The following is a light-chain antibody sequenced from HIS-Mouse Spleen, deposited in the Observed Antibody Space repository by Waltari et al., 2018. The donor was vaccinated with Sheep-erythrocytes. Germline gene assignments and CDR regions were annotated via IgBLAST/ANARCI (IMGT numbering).Light chain of an antibody. Sequence: SYELTQPPSVSVSPGQTASITCSGDKLGDKYACWYQQKPGQSPVLLISQDSKRPSGIPERFSCSNAGNTATLTISGTQAMDEADYYCQAWDSSTVVFGGGTKLTVL. CDR2: QDS. J-gene: IGLJ2*01. V-gene: IGLV3-1*01. CDR1: KLGDKY. CDR3: QAWDSSTVV.